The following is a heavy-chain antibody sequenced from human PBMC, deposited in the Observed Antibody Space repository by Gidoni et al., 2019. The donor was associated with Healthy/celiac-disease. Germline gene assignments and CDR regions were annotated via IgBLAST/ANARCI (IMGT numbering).Heavy chain of an antibody. J-gene: IGHJ4*02. CDR3: TTEDPHPYTAMGY. Sequence: EVQLVESGGGLVKHGGSLRLSCAASGFPLSNAWMRWVRQAPVKGLDLVGRIKSKTDCGTTYYAAPVKGRFTISRDDSKNTLYLQMNSLKTEDTAVYYCTTEDPHPYTAMGYWGQGTLVTVSS. D-gene: IGHD5-18*01. V-gene: IGHV3-15*01. CDR1: GFPLSNAW. CDR2: IKSKTDCGTT.